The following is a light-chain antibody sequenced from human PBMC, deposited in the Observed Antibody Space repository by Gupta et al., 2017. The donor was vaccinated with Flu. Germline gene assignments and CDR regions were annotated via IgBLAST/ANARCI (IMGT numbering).Light chain of an antibody. Sequence: ERATLSCRASQSISTNLAWYQQKPGQAPRLLIYGASTRATDIPARFSGSGSGTEFTLTISSLQSKDFSIYFCQQYNNWPPITFGQGTRLQIK. CDR2: GAS. V-gene: IGKV3-15*01. CDR1: QSISTN. J-gene: IGKJ5*01. CDR3: QQYNNWPPIT.